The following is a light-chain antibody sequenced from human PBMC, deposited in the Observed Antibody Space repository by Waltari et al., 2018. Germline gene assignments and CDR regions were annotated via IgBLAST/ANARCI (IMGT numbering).Light chain of an antibody. CDR3: HSRRGSDNQVV. Sequence: SSELTQGPDVSVALGQTVKITCQGDSLRTSYANWYQVKPGQAPVLVLFGKEKRPSGIPDRISGYSSGTTSSLTITGAQAEDEADYYCHSRRGSDNQVVFGGGTKLTVL. V-gene: IGLV3-19*01. CDR2: GKE. J-gene: IGLJ3*02. CDR1: SLRTSY.